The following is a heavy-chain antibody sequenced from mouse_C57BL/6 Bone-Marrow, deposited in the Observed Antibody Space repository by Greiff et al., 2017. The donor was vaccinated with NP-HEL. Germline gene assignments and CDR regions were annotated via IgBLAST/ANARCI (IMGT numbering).Heavy chain of an antibody. CDR2: IYPGDGDT. Sequence: QVTLKESGPELVKPGASVKISCKASGYSFSSSWMNWVKQRPGKGLEWIGRIYPGDGDTNYNGKFKGKATLTADKSSSTAYMQLSSLTSEDSAVYFCAREGLRRGFAYWGQGTLVTVSA. V-gene: IGHV1-82*01. CDR1: GYSFSSSW. CDR3: AREGLRRGFAY. J-gene: IGHJ3*01. D-gene: IGHD2-4*01.